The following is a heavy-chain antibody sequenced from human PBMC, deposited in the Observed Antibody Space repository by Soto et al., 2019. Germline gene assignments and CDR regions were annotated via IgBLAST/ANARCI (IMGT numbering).Heavy chain of an antibody. V-gene: IGHV1-18*01. Sequence: QVQLVQSGAEVKKPGTSVKVSCKASGYTFNSYGLSWVRQAPGQGLEWMGWISAYNGNTNYAQKLQGRVTMTTDTSSTTAYMELRSMRADDTAVYYCARELGGAYYYCSGRDYWGQGTLVTVSS. D-gene: IGHD3-10*01. CDR2: ISAYNGNT. CDR1: GYTFNSYG. J-gene: IGHJ4*02. CDR3: ARELGGAYYYCSGRDY.